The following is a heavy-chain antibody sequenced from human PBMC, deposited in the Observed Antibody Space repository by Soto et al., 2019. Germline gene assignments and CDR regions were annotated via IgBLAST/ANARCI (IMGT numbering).Heavy chain of an antibody. V-gene: IGHV5-10-1*01. CDR1: GYXFTSYW. Sequence: EXLKISCKSSGYXFTSYWVIWVRHMPGKGLEWMGRIDHSDSYNNYSPSFQGHVTISADKSISTAYLQWSSLKYSDTAMYYFARLGYYDSSGYPYGMDVWGQGTTVTVSS. J-gene: IGHJ6*02. CDR3: ARLGYYDSSGYPYGMDV. CDR2: IDHSDSYN. D-gene: IGHD3-22*01.